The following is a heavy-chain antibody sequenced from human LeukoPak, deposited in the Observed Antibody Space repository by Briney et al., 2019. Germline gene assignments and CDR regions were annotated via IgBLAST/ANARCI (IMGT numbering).Heavy chain of an antibody. CDR1: GFTFSSYD. D-gene: IGHD3-9*01. J-gene: IGHJ4*02. CDR3: ARGNFDWSTYYFDY. Sequence: PGGSLRLSCAASGFTFSSYDMHWVRHATGKGLEWVSAIGTAGDTYYPGSVKGRFTISRENAKNSLYLQMNSLRAGDTAVYYCARGNFDWSTYYFDYWGQGTLVTVSS. CDR2: IGTAGDT. V-gene: IGHV3-13*01.